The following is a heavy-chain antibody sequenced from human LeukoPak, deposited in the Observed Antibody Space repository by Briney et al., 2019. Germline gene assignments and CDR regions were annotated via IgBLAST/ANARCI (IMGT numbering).Heavy chain of an antibody. CDR1: GGSISSSSYY. V-gene: IGHV4-61*02. D-gene: IGHD3-3*01. Sequence: SETLSLTCTVSGGSISSSSYYWSWIRQPAGKGLEWIGRIYTSGSTNYNPSLKSRVTISVDRSKNQFSLKLSSVTAADTAVYYCARVEDFWSQKPDYWGQGTLVTVSS. CDR3: ARVEDFWSQKPDY. CDR2: IYTSGST. J-gene: IGHJ4*02.